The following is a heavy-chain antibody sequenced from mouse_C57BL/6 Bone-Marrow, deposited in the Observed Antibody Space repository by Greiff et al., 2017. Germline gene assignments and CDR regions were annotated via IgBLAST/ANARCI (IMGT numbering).Heavy chain of an antibody. Sequence: EVQGVESGGDLVKPGGSLKLSCAASGFTFSSYGMSWVRQTPDKRLEWVATISSGGSYTYYPDSVKGRFTISRDNAKNPLYLKMCSLKSEDTAMYYCARHGGLRLGYAMDYWGQGTSVTVSS. V-gene: IGHV5-6*01. D-gene: IGHD2-4*01. J-gene: IGHJ4*01. CDR2: ISSGGSYT. CDR3: ARHGGLRLGYAMDY. CDR1: GFTFSSYG.